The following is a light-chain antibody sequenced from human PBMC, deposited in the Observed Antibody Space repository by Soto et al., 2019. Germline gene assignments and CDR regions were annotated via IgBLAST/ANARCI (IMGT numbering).Light chain of an antibody. J-gene: IGKJ1*01. CDR2: DAS. V-gene: IGKV1-5*01. Sequence: DIQMTQSPSTLSASVRDRVTITCRASQSIGSWLAWYQQKPGRAPKLLIYDASSLASGVPSRFSGSGSGTEFNLTISSLQPDDFATYYCQQYNAFSPWTFGQGTKVEVK. CDR3: QQYNAFSPWT. CDR1: QSIGSW.